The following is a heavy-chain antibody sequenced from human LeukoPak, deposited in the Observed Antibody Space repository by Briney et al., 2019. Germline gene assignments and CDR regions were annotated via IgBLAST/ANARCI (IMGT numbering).Heavy chain of an antibody. D-gene: IGHD5-18*01. CDR3: ARDICGYNYGCFDS. CDR2: IFSTGST. V-gene: IGHV4-4*07. CDR1: GGSFSGYY. J-gene: IGHJ4*02. Sequence: KPSETLSLTCAVYGGSFSGYYWSWIRQPAGKAPEWIGRIFSTGSTSYNPSLKSRVTISVDTSKNQFSLNLSSVTAADTAVYYCARDICGYNYGCFDSWGQGTLVTVSS.